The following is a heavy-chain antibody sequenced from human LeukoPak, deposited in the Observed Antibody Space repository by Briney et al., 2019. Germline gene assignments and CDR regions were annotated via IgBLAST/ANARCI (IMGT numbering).Heavy chain of an antibody. CDR2: ISAYNGNT. CDR1: GYTFTSYG. Sequence: ASVKVSCKASGYTFTSYGISWVRQAPGQGLEWMGWISAYNGNTNYAQKLQGRVTMTTDTSTSTAYMELRSLRSDDTAVYYCARDRTSITMIVVAFDPWGQGTLVTVSS. J-gene: IGHJ5*02. D-gene: IGHD3-22*01. V-gene: IGHV1-18*01. CDR3: ARDRTSITMIVVAFDP.